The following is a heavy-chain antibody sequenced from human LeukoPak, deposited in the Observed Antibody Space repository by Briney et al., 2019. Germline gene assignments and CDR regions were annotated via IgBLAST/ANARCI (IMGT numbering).Heavy chain of an antibody. CDR3: ARDLKVLEYCGGECHPGDAFDI. V-gene: IGHV3-21*01. J-gene: IGHJ3*02. CDR1: GFTFSSYS. D-gene: IGHD2-21*01. Sequence: SGGSLRLSCAASGFTFSSYSMNWVRQAPGKGLEWVSSISSSSSYIYYADSVKGRFTISRDNAKNSLYLQMNSLRAEDTAVYYCARDLKVLEYCGGECHPGDAFDIWGQGTMVTVSS. CDR2: ISSSSSYI.